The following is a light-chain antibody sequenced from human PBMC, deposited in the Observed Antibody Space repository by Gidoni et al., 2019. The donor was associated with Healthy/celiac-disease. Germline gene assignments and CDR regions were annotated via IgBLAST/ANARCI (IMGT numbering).Light chain of an antibody. V-gene: IGKV3D-7*01. J-gene: IGKJ5*01. CDR1: QSVSSSY. CDR2: GAS. Sequence: EIVMTKSPATMYLSPGERATLSCRASQSVSSSYLSWYQQKPGQAPRLLIYGASTRATGLPARFSGSGPGTDFTLTISSLQPEDFAVYYCQQDYNLPITFXQXTRLXIK. CDR3: QQDYNLPIT.